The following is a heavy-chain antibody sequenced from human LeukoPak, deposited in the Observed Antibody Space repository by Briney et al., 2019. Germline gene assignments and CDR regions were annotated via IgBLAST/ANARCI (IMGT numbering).Heavy chain of an antibody. CDR3: AKDNYYDSSGYYTY. V-gene: IGHV3-9*01. CDR1: GFTFSSYA. J-gene: IGHJ4*02. CDR2: ISWNSGSI. D-gene: IGHD3-22*01. Sequence: GGSLRLSCAASGFTFSSYAMHWVRQAPGKGLEWVSGISWNSGSIGYADSVKGRFTISRDNAKNSLYLQMNSLRAEDTALYYCAKDNYYDSSGYYTYWGQGTLVTVSS.